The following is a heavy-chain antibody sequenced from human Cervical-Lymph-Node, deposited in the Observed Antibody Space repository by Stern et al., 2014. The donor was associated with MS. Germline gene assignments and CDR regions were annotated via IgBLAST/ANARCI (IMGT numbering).Heavy chain of an antibody. V-gene: IGHV1-69*01. CDR2: LIPFFGAT. CDR3: ALRRSYYVY. J-gene: IGHJ4*02. CDR1: GDTFSSYA. D-gene: IGHD4-11*01. Sequence: VQLLQSGSEVKQPGSSVKVSCKPSGDTFSSYALSWVRQAPGQGLEWVGGLIPFFGATRYGQKFQGRVTITPEESTGTAFMELSNLTSDDTAVYYCALRRSYYVYWGQGTLITVSS.